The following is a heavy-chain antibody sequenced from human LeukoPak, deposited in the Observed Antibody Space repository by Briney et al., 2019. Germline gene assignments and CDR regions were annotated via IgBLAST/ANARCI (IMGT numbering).Heavy chain of an antibody. Sequence: PGGSLRLSCAASGFTISSNAMSWVRQAPRQGLELDSAISSSGGSTYYADSVKGRFTISRDNSKNTLYLQMNSLRAEDTAIYYCAKAYQYGSGSSFDYWGQGTLVTVSS. CDR1: GFTISSNA. CDR2: ISSSGGST. CDR3: AKAYQYGSGSSFDY. J-gene: IGHJ4*02. D-gene: IGHD3-10*01. V-gene: IGHV3-23*01.